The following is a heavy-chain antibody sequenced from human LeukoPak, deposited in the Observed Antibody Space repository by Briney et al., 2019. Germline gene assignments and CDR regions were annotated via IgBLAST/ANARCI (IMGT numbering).Heavy chain of an antibody. CDR1: GYTFTGYY. D-gene: IGHD2-2*02. Sequence: ASVKVSCKASGYTFTGYYMHWVRQAPGQGLEWMGWINPNSGGTNYAQKFQGRVTMTRDTSISTAYMELSRLRSDDTAVYYCARGYCSSTSCYTDGYNWFDPWGQGTLVTVSS. CDR2: INPNSGGT. V-gene: IGHV1-2*02. J-gene: IGHJ5*02. CDR3: ARGYCSSTSCYTDGYNWFDP.